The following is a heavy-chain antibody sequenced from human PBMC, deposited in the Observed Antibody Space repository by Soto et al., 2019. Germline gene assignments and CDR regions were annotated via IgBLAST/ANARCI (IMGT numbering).Heavy chain of an antibody. Sequence: PGESLKISCKGSGYSFTSYWISWVCQMPGKGLEWMGRIDPSDSYTNYSPSFQGHVTISADKSISTAYLQWSSLKASDTAMYYCARHMGDYYDSSGYYYYYGMDVRGQGTTVTVSS. CDR3: ARHMGDYYDSSGYYYYYGMDV. CDR2: IDPSDSYT. V-gene: IGHV5-10-1*01. J-gene: IGHJ6*02. CDR1: GYSFTSYW. D-gene: IGHD3-22*01.